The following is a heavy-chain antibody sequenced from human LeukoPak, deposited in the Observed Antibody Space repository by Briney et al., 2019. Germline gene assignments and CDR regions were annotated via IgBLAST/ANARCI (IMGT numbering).Heavy chain of an antibody. V-gene: IGHV4-61*02. CDR3: ARTKNLDAFDI. Sequence: PSETLSLTCTVPGGSISSGSYYWSWIRQPAGKGLEWIGRIYTSGSTNYNPSLKSRVTISVDTSKNQFSLKLSSVTAADTAVYYCARTKNLDAFDIWGQGTMVTVSS. CDR2: IYTSGST. CDR1: GGSISSGSYY. J-gene: IGHJ3*02.